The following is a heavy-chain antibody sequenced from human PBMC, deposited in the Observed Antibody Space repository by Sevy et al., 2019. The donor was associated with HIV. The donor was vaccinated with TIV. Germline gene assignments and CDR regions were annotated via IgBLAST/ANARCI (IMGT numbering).Heavy chain of an antibody. Sequence: GGSLRLSCAASGFTFSGNWMSWVRQAPGKGLEWVADIKEDGSEKYYVDSVKGRFTISRDNAKKSLYLKMNNLRAEDTAVDYCAGDAGYCSSTSCYRGDYFDYWGQGTLVTVSS. J-gene: IGHJ4*02. D-gene: IGHD2-2*02. CDR2: IKEDGSEK. CDR3: AGDAGYCSSTSCYRGDYFDY. CDR1: GFTFSGNW. V-gene: IGHV3-7*01.